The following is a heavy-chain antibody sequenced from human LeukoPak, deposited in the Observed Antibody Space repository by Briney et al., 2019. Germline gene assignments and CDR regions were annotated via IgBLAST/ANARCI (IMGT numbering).Heavy chain of an antibody. CDR1: AYSISDGWV. J-gene: IGHJ5*02. CDR2: IYRSGTT. V-gene: IGHV4-38-2*02. Sequence: SETLSLTCTVSAYSISDGWVWGMIRQPPGKGLEWIGSIYRSGTTYYNPSLKSRATMSVDTSNNQFSLKLTSVTAADTAMYYCSRLSHVAGAPKVSWFDPWGQGTLVTVSS. CDR3: SRLSHVAGAPKVSWFDP. D-gene: IGHD1-26*01.